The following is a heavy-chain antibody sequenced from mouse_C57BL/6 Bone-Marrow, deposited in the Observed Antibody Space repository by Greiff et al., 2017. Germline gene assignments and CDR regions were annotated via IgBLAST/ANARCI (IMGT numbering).Heavy chain of an antibody. V-gene: IGHV3-6*01. J-gene: IGHJ4*01. D-gene: IGHD2-10*02. CDR1: GYSITSGYY. Sequence: VQLQQSGPGLVKPSQSLSLTCSVTGYSITSGYYWNWIRQFPGNKLEWMGYISYDGSNNYNPSLKNRISITRDTSKNQFFLKLNSVTTEDTATYYCARYGNYLYAMDYWGQGTSVTVSS. CDR2: ISYDGSN. CDR3: ARYGNYLYAMDY.